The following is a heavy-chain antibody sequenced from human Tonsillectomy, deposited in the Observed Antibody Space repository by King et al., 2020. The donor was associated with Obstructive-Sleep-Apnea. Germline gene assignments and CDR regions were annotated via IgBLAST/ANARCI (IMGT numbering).Heavy chain of an antibody. CDR3: ARDNHGLDV. V-gene: IGHV3-9*01. J-gene: IGHJ6*02. Sequence: VQLVESGGGLVQPGRSLRLSCAASGVTFDDCAMHWFRHASGKGLDLVSGISCNSYSIDYADSVKVRFTISRDNAKNSLYLQMNSLRAEDTASYYCARDNHGLDVWGQGTTVTVSS. CDR1: GVTFDDCA. CDR2: ISCNSYSI.